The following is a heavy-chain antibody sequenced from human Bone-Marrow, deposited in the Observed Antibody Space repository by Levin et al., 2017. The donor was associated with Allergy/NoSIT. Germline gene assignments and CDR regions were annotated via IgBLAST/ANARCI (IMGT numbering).Heavy chain of an antibody. J-gene: IGHJ6*02. V-gene: IGHV1-69*01. CDR1: GGTFSSYA. CDR2: IIPIFGTA. CDR3: AMQVAEIVATILGYGMDV. Sequence: KISCKASGGTFSSYAISWVRQAPGQGLEWMGGIIPIFGTANYAQKFQGRVTITADESTSTAYMELSSLRSEDTAVYYCAMQVAEIVATILGYGMDVWGQGTTVTVSS. D-gene: IGHD5-12*01.